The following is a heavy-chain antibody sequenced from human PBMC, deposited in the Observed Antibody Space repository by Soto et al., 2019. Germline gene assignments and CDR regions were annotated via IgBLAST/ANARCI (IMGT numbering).Heavy chain of an antibody. D-gene: IGHD3-22*01. V-gene: IGHV3-23*01. J-gene: IGHJ6*02. CDR1: GFTFSSYA. CDR3: ATGFDSSGYYYTHYYYYGMDV. CDR2: ISGSGGST. Sequence: GGSLRLSCAASGFTFSSYAMSWVRQAPGKGLEWVSAISGSGGSTYYADSVKGRFTISRDNSKNKLYLQMNSLRAEDTAVYYCATGFDSSGYYYTHYYYYGMDVWGQGTTVTVSS.